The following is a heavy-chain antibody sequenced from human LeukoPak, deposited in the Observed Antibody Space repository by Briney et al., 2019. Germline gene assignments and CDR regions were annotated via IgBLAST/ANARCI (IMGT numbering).Heavy chain of an antibody. CDR2: ISSSGSTI. Sequence: GGSLRLSCAASGFTFSDYYMSWIRQAPGKGLEWVSYISSSGSTIYYADSVKGRFTISRDNAKNSLYLQMNSLSAEDTAVYYCARDRTLYSYGTYYWGQGTLVTVSS. CDR1: GFTFSDYY. J-gene: IGHJ4*02. V-gene: IGHV3-11*01. CDR3: ARDRTLYSYGTYY. D-gene: IGHD5-18*01.